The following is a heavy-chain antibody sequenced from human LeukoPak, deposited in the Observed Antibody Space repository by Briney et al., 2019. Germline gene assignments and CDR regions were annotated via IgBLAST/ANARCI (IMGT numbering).Heavy chain of an antibody. J-gene: IGHJ4*02. Sequence: GGSLRLSCAASGFTFSSYSMNWVRQAPGKGLEWVSSISSSSSYIYYAESVKGRFTISRDNAKNSLYLQMNSLRAEDTAVYYCARGGAARPDFWGQGTLVTVSS. CDR3: ARGGAARPDF. CDR1: GFTFSSYS. D-gene: IGHD6-6*01. V-gene: IGHV3-21*01. CDR2: ISSSSSYI.